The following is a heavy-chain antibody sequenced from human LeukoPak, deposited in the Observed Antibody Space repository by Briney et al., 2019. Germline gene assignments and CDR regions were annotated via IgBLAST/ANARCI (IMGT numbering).Heavy chain of an antibody. D-gene: IGHD3-10*01. J-gene: IGHJ4*02. CDR2: INHSGST. V-gene: IGHV4-34*01. CDR3: ARTYYYGSGSYGR. Sequence: SETLSLTCAVYGGSFSGYYWSWIRQPPGKGLEWIGEINHSGSTNYNPSLKSRVTISVDTSKNQFSLKLSSVAAADTAVYYCARTYYYGSGSYGRWGQGTLVTVSS. CDR1: GGSFSGYY.